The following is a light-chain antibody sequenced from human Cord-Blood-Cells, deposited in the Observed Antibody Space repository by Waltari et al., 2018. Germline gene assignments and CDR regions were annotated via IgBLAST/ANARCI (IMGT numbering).Light chain of an antibody. CDR1: QRISSW. CDR3: QQYNSYSAT. CDR2: DAS. Sequence: DIQMTQSPSTLSASVGDRVTLTCRASQRISSWLAWYQQKPGKTPKLLIYDASSLESGVPSRFSGSGSGTEFTLTISSLQPDDFATYYCQQYNSYSATFGQGTRLEIK. J-gene: IGKJ5*01. V-gene: IGKV1-5*01.